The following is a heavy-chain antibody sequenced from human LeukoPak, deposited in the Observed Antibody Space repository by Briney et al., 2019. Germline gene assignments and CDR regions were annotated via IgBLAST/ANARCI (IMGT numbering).Heavy chain of an antibody. D-gene: IGHD2-2*01. J-gene: IGHJ4*02. CDR1: GFTFSSYW. CDR3: ARGLQALPAAVADY. V-gene: IGHV3-74*01. Sequence: GGSLRLSCAASGFTFSSYWMHWVRQAPGKGLVWVSSINSDGSVTTYADSVKGRFTISRDDAENTLYLHMNSLRAEDTAVYYCARGLQALPAAVADYWGQGTLVTVSS. CDR2: INSDGSVT.